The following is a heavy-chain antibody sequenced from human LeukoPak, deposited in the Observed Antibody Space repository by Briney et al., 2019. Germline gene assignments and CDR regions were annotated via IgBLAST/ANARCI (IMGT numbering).Heavy chain of an antibody. V-gene: IGHV3-11*06. CDR1: GFIFSDYY. CDR2: ISSSSSYI. Sequence: GGSLRLSCAASGFIFSDYYMSWIRQAPGKGLEWVSSISSSSSYIYYADSVKGRFTISRDNAKNSLYLQMNSLGAEDTAVYYCAREVIRGVPAFDYWGQGTLVTVSS. CDR3: AREVIRGVPAFDY. J-gene: IGHJ4*02. D-gene: IGHD3-10*01.